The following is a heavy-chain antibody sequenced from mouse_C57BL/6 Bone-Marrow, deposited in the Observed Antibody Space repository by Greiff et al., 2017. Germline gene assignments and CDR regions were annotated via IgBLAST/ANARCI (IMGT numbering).Heavy chain of an antibody. D-gene: IGHD2-4*01. J-gene: IGHJ3*01. V-gene: IGHV1-81*01. Sequence: VQLQQSGAELARPGASVKLSCKASGYTFTSYGISWVKQRTGQGLEWIGEIYPRSGNTYYNEKFKGKATLTADKSSSTAYMELRSLTSEDSAVYVFEIYYDDVNVFAYWGQGTLVTVSA. CDR1: GYTFTSYG. CDR3: EIYYDDVNVFAY. CDR2: IYPRSGNT.